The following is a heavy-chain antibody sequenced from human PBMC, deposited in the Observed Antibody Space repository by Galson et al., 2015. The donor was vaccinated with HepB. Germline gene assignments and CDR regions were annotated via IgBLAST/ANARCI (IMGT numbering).Heavy chain of an antibody. D-gene: IGHD3-22*01. CDR3: ARGGNDYDSSGMFDY. V-gene: IGHV1-69*13. CDR2: INPTSGTA. CDR1: GGTFSSYV. Sequence: SVKVSCKASGGTFSSYVFNWVRQAPGQGLEWMGGINPTSGTADYSQKFQGRVTISADESTSIVYMELSSPRSEDTAVYYCARGGNDYDSSGMFDYWGQGTLVTVSS. J-gene: IGHJ4*02.